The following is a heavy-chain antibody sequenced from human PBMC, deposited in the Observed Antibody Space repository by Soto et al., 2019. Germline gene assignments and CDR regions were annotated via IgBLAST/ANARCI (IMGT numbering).Heavy chain of an antibody. J-gene: IGHJ6*02. CDR1: GYVFINYA. D-gene: IGHD3-3*01. CDR3: ARDSVGYRFWSGVPSRYAGMDV. CDR2: INAGNGNT. Sequence: QVQLVQSGAEVKKPGASVKVSCMASGYVFINYAIHWVRQAPGQRLEWMGSINAGNGNTQYSQKFQGRVTITRDTSANIAYMELSSLRSEDTAVYYCARDSVGYRFWSGVPSRYAGMDVWGQGTTATVSS. V-gene: IGHV1-3*01.